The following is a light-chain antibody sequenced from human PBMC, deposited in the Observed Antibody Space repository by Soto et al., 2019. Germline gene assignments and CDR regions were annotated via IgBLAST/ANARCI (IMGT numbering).Light chain of an antibody. Sequence: QSVLTQPASMSGSPGQSITISCTGTSSDVGGYDYVSWYQQHPGTAPKLMIYEVSNRPSGVSSRFSGSKSGYTASLTISGLQADDDADYYCSSYTSSSTLVVFGGGTKLTVL. CDR2: EVS. CDR1: SSDVGGYDY. CDR3: SSYTSSSTLVV. J-gene: IGLJ2*01. V-gene: IGLV2-14*01.